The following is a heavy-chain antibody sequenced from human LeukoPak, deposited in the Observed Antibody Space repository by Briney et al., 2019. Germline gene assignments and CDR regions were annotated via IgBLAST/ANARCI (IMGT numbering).Heavy chain of an antibody. V-gene: IGHV3-21*04. CDR3: ARGGGSYYEVGDAFDI. J-gene: IGHJ3*02. CDR2: ISSSSSYI. CDR1: GFTFSSYS. D-gene: IGHD1-26*01. Sequence: GGSLRLSCAASGFTFSSYSMNWVRQAPGKGLEWVSFISSSSSYIYYADSVKGRFTISRDNAKNSLYLQMNSLRAEDTAVYYCARGGGSYYEVGDAFDIWGQGTMVTVSS.